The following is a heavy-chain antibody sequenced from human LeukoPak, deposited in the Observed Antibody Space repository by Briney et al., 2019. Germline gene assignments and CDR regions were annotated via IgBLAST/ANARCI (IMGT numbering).Heavy chain of an antibody. D-gene: IGHD6-19*01. CDR1: GLTFDDYA. CDR3: AKGTYSSGWYLDY. Sequence: GRSLRLSCAASGLTFDDYAMHWVRQAPGRGLEWVSGISWNSGSIGYADSVKGRFTISRDNAKNSLYLQMNSLRAEDTALYYCAKGTYSSGWYLDYWGQGTLVTVSS. CDR2: ISWNSGSI. V-gene: IGHV3-9*01. J-gene: IGHJ4*02.